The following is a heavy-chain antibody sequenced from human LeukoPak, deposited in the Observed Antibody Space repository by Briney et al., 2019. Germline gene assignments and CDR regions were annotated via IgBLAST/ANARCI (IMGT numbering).Heavy chain of an antibody. J-gene: IGHJ4*02. V-gene: IGHV1-46*01. CDR1: GYTFTSYY. Sequence: GASVKVSCKASGYTFTSYYMHWVRQAPGQGLEWMGIINPSGGSTSYAQKFQGRVTMTRDTSTSTVYMELRSLRSDDTAVYYCARDSSGEWELHPFDYWGQGTLVTVSS. D-gene: IGHD1-26*01. CDR3: ARDSSGEWELHPFDY. CDR2: INPSGGST.